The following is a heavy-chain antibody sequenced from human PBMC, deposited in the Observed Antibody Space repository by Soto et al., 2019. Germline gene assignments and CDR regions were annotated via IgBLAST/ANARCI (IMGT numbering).Heavy chain of an antibody. CDR3: AGTVEIPYYHGMDV. CDR1: GGTLRSHA. V-gene: IGHV1-69*01. D-gene: IGHD4-4*01. J-gene: IGHJ6*02. Sequence: QVQLVQSGAEVKKPGSSVRVSCKASGGTLRSHAINWVRQAQGQGLEWMGGIIPIFGSPYYAPKFQGRVTITAYESSITAYMELSSLRSEDTAVYYYAGTVEIPYYHGMDVWGQGTTVTVSS. CDR2: IIPIFGSP.